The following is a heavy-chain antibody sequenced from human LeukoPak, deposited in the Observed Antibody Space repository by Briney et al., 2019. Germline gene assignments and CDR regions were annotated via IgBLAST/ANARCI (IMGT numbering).Heavy chain of an antibody. Sequence: SETLSLTCAVYGGSFSGYYWSWIRQPPGKGLEWIGEINHSGSTNYNPSLKSRVTISVDTSKNQFSLKLSSVTAADTAVYYCAGESSSGWRAGVDVWGQGTTVTVSS. J-gene: IGHJ6*02. CDR3: AGESSSGWRAGVDV. CDR2: INHSGST. V-gene: IGHV4-34*01. CDR1: GGSFSGYY. D-gene: IGHD6-13*01.